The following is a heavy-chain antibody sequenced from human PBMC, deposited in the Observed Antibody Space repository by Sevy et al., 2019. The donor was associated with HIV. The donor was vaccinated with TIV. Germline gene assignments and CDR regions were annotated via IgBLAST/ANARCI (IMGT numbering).Heavy chain of an antibody. Sequence: GGSLRLSCTASGFSFSNYVMACVRQAPGKGLEWVSSVSPTSLSTYYAESVKGRFTISRDNSKNTLYLQMNSLRAEDTAIYYCAKLHSRMIPGNGALDYWGRGTLVTVSS. J-gene: IGHJ4*01. V-gene: IGHV3-23*01. D-gene: IGHD3-16*01. CDR1: GFSFSNYV. CDR2: VSPTSLST. CDR3: AKLHSRMIPGNGALDY.